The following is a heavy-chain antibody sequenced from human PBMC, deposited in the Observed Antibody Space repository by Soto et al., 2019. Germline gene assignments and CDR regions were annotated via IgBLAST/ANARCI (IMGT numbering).Heavy chain of an antibody. CDR3: ASDGRRNWIDHDAFDI. Sequence: ASGKVSTKASGYTFTSYGISGVRQAPGQGLEWMGWISAYNGNTNYAQKLQGRVTMTTDTSTSTAYMELRSLRSDDTAVYYCASDGRRNWIDHDAFDICGQGTIVTL. V-gene: IGHV1-18*01. J-gene: IGHJ3*02. CDR2: ISAYNGNT. D-gene: IGHD1-1*01. CDR1: GYTFTSYG.